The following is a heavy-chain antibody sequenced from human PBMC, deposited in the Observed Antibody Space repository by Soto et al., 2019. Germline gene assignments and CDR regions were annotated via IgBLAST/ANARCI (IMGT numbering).Heavy chain of an antibody. Sequence: GASVKGSCKASGYTFTSYYIHWVRQAPGQGLEWMGIINPSGDSTTYAEKYQGRVTMTRDTSTSTVYMELSSRRSEDTAVYYCARDVPPYKPGYYYYGMDVWGQGTTVTVSS. CDR1: GYTFTSYY. J-gene: IGHJ6*02. CDR3: ARDVPPYKPGYYYYGMDV. D-gene: IGHD1-1*01. CDR2: INPSGDST. V-gene: IGHV1-46*01.